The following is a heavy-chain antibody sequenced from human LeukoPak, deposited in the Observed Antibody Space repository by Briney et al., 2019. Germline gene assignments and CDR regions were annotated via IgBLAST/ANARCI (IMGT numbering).Heavy chain of an antibody. D-gene: IGHD6-19*01. V-gene: IGHV1-69*13. CDR3: ATTRYSSGWEFDY. CDR1: GGTFSSYA. J-gene: IGHJ4*02. CDR2: IIPIFGTA. Sequence: SVKVSCKASGGTFSSYAISWVRQAPGQGLEWMGGIIPIFGTANYAQKFQGRVTITADESTSTAYMELSSLRSEDTAVYYCATTRYSSGWEFDYWGQGTLVTVSS.